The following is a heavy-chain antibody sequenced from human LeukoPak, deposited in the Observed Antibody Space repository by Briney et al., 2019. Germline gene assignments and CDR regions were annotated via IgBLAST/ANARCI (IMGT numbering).Heavy chain of an antibody. Sequence: GGSLRLSCAASGFTFSSYGMHWVRQAPGKGLEWVAFIRYDGSNKYYADWVRGRFTISRDNSKNTLYLQMNSLRAEDTAVYYCAKSVTGTIYYFDYWGQGTLVTVSS. V-gene: IGHV3-30*02. D-gene: IGHD1/OR15-1a*01. J-gene: IGHJ4*02. CDR3: AKSVTGTIYYFDY. CDR2: IRYDGSNK. CDR1: GFTFSSYG.